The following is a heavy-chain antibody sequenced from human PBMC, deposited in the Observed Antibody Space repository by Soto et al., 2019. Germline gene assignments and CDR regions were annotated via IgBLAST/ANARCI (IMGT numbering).Heavy chain of an antibody. CDR1: GGTFSSYA. CDR2: IIPIFGTA. D-gene: IGHD2-8*01. Sequence: SVKVSCKASGGTFSSYAISWVRQAPGQGLEWMGGIIPIFGTANYAQKFQGRVTITADESTSTAYMELSSLRYEDTAVYYCARRNCTNGVCSHYYYYYGMDVWGQGTTVTVSS. V-gene: IGHV1-69*13. CDR3: ARRNCTNGVCSHYYYYYGMDV. J-gene: IGHJ6*02.